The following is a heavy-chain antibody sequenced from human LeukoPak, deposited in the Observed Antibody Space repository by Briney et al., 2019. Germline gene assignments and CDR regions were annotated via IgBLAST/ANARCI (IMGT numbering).Heavy chain of an antibody. D-gene: IGHD5-24*01. Sequence: GGSLRLSCAASGFTFSSYAMNWVRQAPGKGLEWVSTISGGGGSTYYADSVKGRFTISRDNSKNTLYLQMDSLRAEDTAVYYCAKGRRDGYNFDFDYWGQGTLVTVSS. J-gene: IGHJ4*02. V-gene: IGHV3-23*01. CDR2: ISGGGGST. CDR1: GFTFSSYA. CDR3: AKGRRDGYNFDFDY.